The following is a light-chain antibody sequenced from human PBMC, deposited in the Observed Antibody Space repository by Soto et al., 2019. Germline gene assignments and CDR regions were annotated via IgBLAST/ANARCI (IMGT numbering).Light chain of an antibody. Sequence: QSVLTQPASVSGSPGQSITISCTGTSSDIGGYNYVSWFQQHPDKAPQLMIYDVTNRPSGISNRFSGSKSGNTASLTISGLQADDEADYYCSSYAGSGTPFIFGTGTQLTVL. J-gene: IGLJ1*01. CDR2: DVT. V-gene: IGLV2-14*01. CDR3: SSYAGSGTPFI. CDR1: SSDIGGYNY.